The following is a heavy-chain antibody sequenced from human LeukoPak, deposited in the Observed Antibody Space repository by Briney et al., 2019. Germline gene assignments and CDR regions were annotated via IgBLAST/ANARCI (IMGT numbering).Heavy chain of an antibody. D-gene: IGHD5-12*01. CDR3: ARDQGSGYDLVPYCDYYMDV. Sequence: GGSLRLSCAASGFTFSSYSMNWVRQAPGKGLEWVSYISSSSSTIYYADSVKGRFTISRDNSKNTLYLQMNSLRAEDTAVYYCARDQGSGYDLVPYCDYYMDVWGKGTTVTVSS. V-gene: IGHV3-48*01. CDR1: GFTFSSYS. CDR2: ISSSSSTI. J-gene: IGHJ6*03.